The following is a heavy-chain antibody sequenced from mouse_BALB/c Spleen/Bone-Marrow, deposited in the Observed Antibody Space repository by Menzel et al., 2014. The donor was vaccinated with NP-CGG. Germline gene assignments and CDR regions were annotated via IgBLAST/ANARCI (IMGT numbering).Heavy chain of an antibody. CDR2: IDPENGDT. CDR3: NARYYYAMDY. V-gene: IGHV14-4*02. J-gene: IGHJ4*01. CDR1: GFNIKDYY. Sequence: EVKLVESGAELVRSGASVKLSCTASGFNIKDYYMHWVKQRPEQGLEWIGWIDPENGDTEYAPKFQGKATMTADTSPNTAYLQLSSLTSEDTAVYYCNARYYYAMDYWGQGTSVTVSS.